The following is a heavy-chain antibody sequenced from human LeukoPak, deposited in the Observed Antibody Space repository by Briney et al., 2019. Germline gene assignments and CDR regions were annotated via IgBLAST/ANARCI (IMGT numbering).Heavy chain of an antibody. Sequence: SETLSLTCTVSGGSISSSSYYWGWIRQPPGKGLEWIGSIYYSGSTYYNPSLKSRVTISVDTSKNQFSLKLSSVTAADTAVYYCARVGSSLIVGAVDPWGQGTLVTVSS. J-gene: IGHJ5*02. CDR3: ARVGSSLIVGAVDP. V-gene: IGHV4-39*01. CDR1: GGSISSSSYY. CDR2: IYYSGST. D-gene: IGHD1-26*01.